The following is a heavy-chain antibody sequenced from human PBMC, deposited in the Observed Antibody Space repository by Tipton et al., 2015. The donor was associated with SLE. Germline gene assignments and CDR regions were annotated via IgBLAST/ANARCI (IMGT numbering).Heavy chain of an antibody. CDR2: MYYTGSA. CDR1: GASISSHY. Sequence: TLSLTCTVSGASISSHYWRWIRKPPGKGLEWIGYMYYTGSAHYNPSPGNRVTMPLDTSKNQFSLKLSSVTAADTAVYYCARTNLQGSLVDWYFDLWGRGTLVTVSS. V-gene: IGHV4-59*11. CDR3: ARTNLQGSLVDWYFDL. D-gene: IGHD5-24*01. J-gene: IGHJ2*01.